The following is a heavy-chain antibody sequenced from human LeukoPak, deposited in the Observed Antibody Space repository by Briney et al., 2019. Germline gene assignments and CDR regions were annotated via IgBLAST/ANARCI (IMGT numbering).Heavy chain of an antibody. CDR3: AKVVSGTYFGMDL. Sequence: GESLKISCKCSGYRFINYWIGWVRQMPGKGLEWMGIIYPGDSDTTYSPSFQGQVTISADKSINTAHLQWSSLKASDTAIYYCAKVVSGTYFGMDLWGQGTTVTVSS. CDR2: IYPGDSDT. J-gene: IGHJ6*02. CDR1: GYRFINYW. D-gene: IGHD3-10*01. V-gene: IGHV5-51*01.